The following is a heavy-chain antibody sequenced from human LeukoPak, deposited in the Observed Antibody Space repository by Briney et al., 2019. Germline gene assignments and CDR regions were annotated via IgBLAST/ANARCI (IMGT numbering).Heavy chain of an antibody. V-gene: IGHV1-58*01. CDR1: GFTFTSSA. CDR2: IVVGSGNK. Sequence: TSVKVSCKASGFTFTSSAVQWVRQARGQRLAWIGWIVVGSGNKNYAQKFQERVTITRDMSTNTAYMELSSLKSEDTAVYYCAADDLILGYWGQGTLVTVSS. CDR3: AADDLILGY. J-gene: IGHJ4*02. D-gene: IGHD3/OR15-3a*01.